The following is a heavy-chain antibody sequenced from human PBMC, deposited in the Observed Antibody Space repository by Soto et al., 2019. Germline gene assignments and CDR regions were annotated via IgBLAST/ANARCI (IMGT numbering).Heavy chain of an antibody. Sequence: SETLSLTCTVSGGSISSYYWSWIRQPPGKGLEWIGYIYYSGSTNYNPSLKSRVTISVDTSKNQFSLKLSSVTAADTAVYYCARDTPNYGGNLPIDAFDIWGQGTMVTV. CDR3: ARDTPNYGGNLPIDAFDI. J-gene: IGHJ3*02. CDR1: GGSISSYY. V-gene: IGHV4-59*01. CDR2: IYYSGST. D-gene: IGHD4-17*01.